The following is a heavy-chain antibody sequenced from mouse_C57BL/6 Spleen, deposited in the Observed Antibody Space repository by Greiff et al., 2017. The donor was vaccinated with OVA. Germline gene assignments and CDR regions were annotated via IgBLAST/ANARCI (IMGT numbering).Heavy chain of an antibody. CDR2: ISSGSSTI. CDR3: AREDAYYFGY. V-gene: IGHV5-17*01. CDR1: GFTFSDYG. J-gene: IGHJ2*01. Sequence: EVKLVESGGGLVKPGGSLKLSCAASGFTFSDYGMHWVRQAPEKGLEWVAYISSGSSTIYYADTVKGRFTIARDNAKNTLFLQMTSLRSEDTAMYYCAREDAYYFGYWGQGTTLTVSS.